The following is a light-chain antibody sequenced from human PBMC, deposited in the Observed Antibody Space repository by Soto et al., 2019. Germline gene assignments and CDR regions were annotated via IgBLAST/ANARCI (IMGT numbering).Light chain of an antibody. V-gene: IGLV2-11*01. Sequence: QSALAQPRSVSGSPVQSVTISCTGASSAVGGFHSFSWYQQRPGEVPKLMIFDVTNRPSGVPDRFSGSKSGNTASLTISGLHPADEADYYCSTYTGSXIYVVGMGTKVXV. J-gene: IGLJ1*01. CDR1: SSAVGGFHS. CDR3: STYTGSXIYV. CDR2: DVT.